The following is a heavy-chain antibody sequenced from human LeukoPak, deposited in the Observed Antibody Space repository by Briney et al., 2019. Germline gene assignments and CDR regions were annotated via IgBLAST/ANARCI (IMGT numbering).Heavy chain of an antibody. CDR2: ISSSGGSK. V-gene: IGHV3-23*01. J-gene: IGHJ4*02. CDR1: GFTFSSYA. Sequence: GGSLRLSCAASGFTFSSYAMSWVRQAPGKGLEWVSAISSSGGSKYYADSVKGRITISRDNSKNTLYLQMNSLRAEDTAVYYCAKLPSIVVVPAAMEYWGQGTLVTVSS. D-gene: IGHD2-2*01. CDR3: AKLPSIVVVPAAMEY.